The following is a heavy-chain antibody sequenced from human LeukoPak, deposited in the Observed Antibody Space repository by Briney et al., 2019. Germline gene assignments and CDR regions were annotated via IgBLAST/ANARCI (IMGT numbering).Heavy chain of an antibody. Sequence: SETLSLTCAVSGGSLSSGGYSWSWIRQPPGKGLEWIGYIYHSGRTYYNPSLKSRVTISVDRSKNQFSLKLSSVTAADTAVYYCARAGQWYYYGMDVWGQGTTVTVSS. CDR3: ARAGQWYYYGMDV. V-gene: IGHV4-30-2*01. D-gene: IGHD6-19*01. CDR2: IYHSGRT. CDR1: GGSLSSGGYS. J-gene: IGHJ6*02.